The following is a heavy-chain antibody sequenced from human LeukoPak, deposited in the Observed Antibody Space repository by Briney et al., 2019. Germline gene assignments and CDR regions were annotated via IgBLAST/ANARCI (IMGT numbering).Heavy chain of an antibody. CDR1: GGSFSGYY. D-gene: IGHD3-10*01. Sequence: PSETLSLTCAVYGGSFSGYYWRWIRQPPGKGLEWIGEINHSGSTNYNPSLKSRVTMSVDTSKNQFSLKLSSVTAADTAVYYCARDSAGYYRGNYFDYWGQGTLVTVSS. V-gene: IGHV4-34*01. CDR3: ARDSAGYYRGNYFDY. J-gene: IGHJ4*02. CDR2: INHSGST.